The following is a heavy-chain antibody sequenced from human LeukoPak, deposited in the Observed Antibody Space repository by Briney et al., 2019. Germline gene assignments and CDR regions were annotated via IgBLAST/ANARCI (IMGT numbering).Heavy chain of an antibody. CDR3: GKDLRDGDYLTPFDY. Sequence: GGSLRLSCAASGFTFSSYAMSWVRQAPGKGLEWVSAISGSGGSTYYADSVKGRFTISRDNSKNTLYLQMNSLRAEDTAVYYCGKDLRDGDYLTPFDYWGQGTLVTVSS. CDR1: GFTFSSYA. CDR2: ISGSGGST. D-gene: IGHD4-17*01. V-gene: IGHV3-23*01. J-gene: IGHJ4*02.